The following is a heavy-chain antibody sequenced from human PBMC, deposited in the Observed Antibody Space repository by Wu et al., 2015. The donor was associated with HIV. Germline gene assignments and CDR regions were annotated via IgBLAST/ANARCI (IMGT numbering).Heavy chain of an antibody. V-gene: IGHV1-69*01. CDR2: IIPIFGTA. CDR1: GGTFSSYA. CDR3: ARDGIPHMIVVVITRVGTYWYFDL. Sequence: QVQLVQSGAEVKKPGSSVKVSCKASGGTFSSYAISWVRQAPGQGLEWMGGIIPIFGTANYAQKFQGRVTITADESTSTAYMELSSLRSEDTAVYYCARDGIPHMIVVVITRVGTYWYFDLWGLATWSLSPQ. J-gene: IGHJ2*01. D-gene: IGHD3-22*01.